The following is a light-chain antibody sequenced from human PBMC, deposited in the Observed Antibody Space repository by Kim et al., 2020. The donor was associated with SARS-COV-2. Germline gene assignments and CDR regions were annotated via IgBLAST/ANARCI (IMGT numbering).Light chain of an antibody. V-gene: IGKV3-20*01. Sequence: EIVLTQSPGTLSLSPGERATLSCRASQSVSSSHLAWYQQKPDQAPRVLIYDASRRATGIPDRFSGSGSGTDFTLTISRVEPEDFAVYYCQEYGSSPRTFGQGTKVDIK. J-gene: IGKJ1*01. CDR2: DAS. CDR1: QSVSSSH. CDR3: QEYGSSPRT.